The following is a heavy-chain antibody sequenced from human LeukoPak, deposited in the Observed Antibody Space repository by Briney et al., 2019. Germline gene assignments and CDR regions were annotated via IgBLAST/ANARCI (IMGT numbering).Heavy chain of an antibody. Sequence: GGSLRLSCAVSGFTFSNYGMNWVRQAPGKGLEWVSYISRSSTIYYADSVKCRFTISRDNAKNSLYLQMNSLRAEDTAVYYCASLDCSSTSCSDYWGQGTLVTVSS. CDR1: GFTFSNYG. J-gene: IGHJ4*02. D-gene: IGHD2-2*01. CDR2: ISRSSTI. V-gene: IGHV3-48*01. CDR3: ASLDCSSTSCSDY.